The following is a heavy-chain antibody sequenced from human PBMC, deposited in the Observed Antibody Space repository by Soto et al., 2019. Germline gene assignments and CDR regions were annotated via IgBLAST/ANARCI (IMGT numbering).Heavy chain of an antibody. CDR3: ARESTMSYDF. CDR2: IYSGGTT. D-gene: IGHD3-10*02. CDR1: GFSVSSNY. J-gene: IGHJ4*02. V-gene: IGHV3-66*01. Sequence: EVQLVESGGGLVQPGGSLRLSCAASGFSVSSNYMSWVRQAPGKGLEWVSVIYSGGTTYYADSVKGRFTIFRDSSKNTLYLQLNSLRAEDTAVYYCARESTMSYDFWGQGTLVTVSS.